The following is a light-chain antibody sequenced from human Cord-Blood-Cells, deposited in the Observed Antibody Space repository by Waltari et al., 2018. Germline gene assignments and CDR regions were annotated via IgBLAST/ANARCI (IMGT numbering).Light chain of an antibody. V-gene: IGLV2-23*01. J-gene: IGLJ3*02. Sequence: QSALTQPASVSGSPGQSITISCTGTSSDVGSSNLFSWYQQHPGKAPKLMIYEGSKRPSGVSNRFSGSKSGNTASLTISVLQAEDEADYYCCSYAGSSSWVFGGGTKLTVL. CDR3: CSYAGSSSWV. CDR1: SSDVGSSNL. CDR2: EGS.